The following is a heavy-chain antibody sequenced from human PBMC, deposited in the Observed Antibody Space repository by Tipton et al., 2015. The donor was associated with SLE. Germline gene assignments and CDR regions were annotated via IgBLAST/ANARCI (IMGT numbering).Heavy chain of an antibody. CDR2: MSTYNGNT. Sequence: QSGAEVKKPGASVRVSCKASGYTFTTYGISWVRQAPGQGLEWTGWMSTYNGNTNYAQKLQGRVTMTSDTSTSTAYMELRSLRSDDTAIYYCARVRVDTAMGVFDFWGQGTLVTVSS. J-gene: IGHJ4*02. D-gene: IGHD5-18*01. V-gene: IGHV1-18*01. CDR3: ARVRVDTAMGVFDF. CDR1: GYTFTTYG.